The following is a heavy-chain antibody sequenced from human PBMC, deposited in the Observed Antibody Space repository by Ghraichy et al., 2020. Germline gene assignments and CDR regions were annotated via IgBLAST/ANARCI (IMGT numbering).Heavy chain of an antibody. V-gene: IGHV4-34*01. CDR1: GGSFSGYY. J-gene: IGHJ5*02. D-gene: IGHD2-2*02. CDR2: INHSGST. CDR3: ARGRRPYCSSTSCYSVHWFDP. Sequence: SETLSLTCAVYGGSFSGYYWSWIRQPPGKGLEWIGEINHSGSTNYNPSLKSRVTISVDTSKNQFSLKLSSVTAADTAVYYCARGRRPYCSSTSCYSVHWFDPWGQGTLVTVSS.